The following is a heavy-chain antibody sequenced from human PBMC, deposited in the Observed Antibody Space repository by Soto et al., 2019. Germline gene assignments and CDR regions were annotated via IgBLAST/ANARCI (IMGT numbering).Heavy chain of an antibody. Sequence: QVQLVESGGGVVQPGRSLRLACAASGFSFSSYGMHWVRQAPGKGLEWVAFISYDGSNNYYADSVKGRFTISRDSSKNTLYLQMNSLRPEDTAVYYCAKPLGELSPESYDFWGQGTLVTVSS. J-gene: IGHJ4*02. CDR2: ISYDGSNN. CDR3: AKPLGELSPESYDF. D-gene: IGHD3-16*02. CDR1: GFSFSSYG. V-gene: IGHV3-30*18.